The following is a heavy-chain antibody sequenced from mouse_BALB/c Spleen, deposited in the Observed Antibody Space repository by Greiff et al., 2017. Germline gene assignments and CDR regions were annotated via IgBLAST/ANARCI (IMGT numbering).Heavy chain of an antibody. D-gene: IGHD1-2*01. CDR2: ISSGGSYT. CDR3: ARHVDYGYVDY. Sequence: GMLVESGGDLVKPGGSLKLSCAASGFTFSSYGMSWVRQTPDKRLEWVATISSGGSYTYYPDSVKGRFTISRDNAKNTLYLQMSSLKSEDTAMYYCARHVDYGYVDYWGQGTSVTVSS. J-gene: IGHJ4*01. V-gene: IGHV5-6*02. CDR1: GFTFSSYG.